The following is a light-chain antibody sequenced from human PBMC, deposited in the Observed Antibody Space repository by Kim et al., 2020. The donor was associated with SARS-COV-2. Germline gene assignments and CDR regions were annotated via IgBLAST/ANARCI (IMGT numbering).Light chain of an antibody. CDR1: EMGKKY. J-gene: IGLJ3*02. CDR2: QDN. CDR3: QAWVSTTAV. V-gene: IGLV3-1*01. Sequence: VSPGQTATITCSGDEMGKKYASWYQQKPGQSPVLVLSQDNKRPSWIPDRFSGTNSGNTATLTISGTQGIDEADYYCQAWVSTTAVFGGGTQLTVL.